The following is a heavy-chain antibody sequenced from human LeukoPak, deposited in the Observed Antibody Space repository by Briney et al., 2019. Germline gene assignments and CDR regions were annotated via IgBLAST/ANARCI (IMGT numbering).Heavy chain of an antibody. CDR3: ARDYRSGSLGGAFEI. CDR2: MNPHSGKT. D-gene: IGHD1-26*01. Sequence: ASVKVSCKASGYPFNNYDINWVRQATGQGLEWMGWMNPHSGKTGYAQNFQGRVTMTRDTSISTAYMELSSLRSDDTAVYYCARDYRSGSLGGAFEIWGQGTMVTVSS. V-gene: IGHV1-8*01. CDR1: GYPFNNYD. J-gene: IGHJ3*02.